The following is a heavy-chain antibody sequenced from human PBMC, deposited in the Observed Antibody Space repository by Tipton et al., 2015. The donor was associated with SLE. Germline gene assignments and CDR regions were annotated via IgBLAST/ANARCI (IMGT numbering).Heavy chain of an antibody. CDR3: ARDYFDSAGYAFIDV. Sequence: LRLSCTVSGGSISNYYWSWIRQPPGKGLEWIGYVFDTGSTRYNPSLRSRVTISLNKSKNQFSLRLTSVTAADTAVYFCARDYFDSAGYAFIDVWGKGTTVSVSS. CDR2: VFDTGST. CDR1: GGSISNYY. D-gene: IGHD3-22*01. J-gene: IGHJ6*03. V-gene: IGHV4-59*01.